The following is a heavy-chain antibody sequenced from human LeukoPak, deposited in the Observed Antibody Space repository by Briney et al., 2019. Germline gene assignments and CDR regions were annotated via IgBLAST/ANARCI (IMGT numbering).Heavy chain of an antibody. V-gene: IGHV3-30*03. CDR1: GFTFSSYG. D-gene: IGHD6-13*01. Sequence: GRSLRLSCAASGFTFSSYGMHWVRQAPGKGLEWVAVISYDGSNKYYADSVKGRFTISRDNSKNTLYLQLNTLRAEDTAVYYCALQRTLWQQLLDYWGQGTLVTVSS. J-gene: IGHJ4*02. CDR2: ISYDGSNK. CDR3: ALQRTLWQQLLDY.